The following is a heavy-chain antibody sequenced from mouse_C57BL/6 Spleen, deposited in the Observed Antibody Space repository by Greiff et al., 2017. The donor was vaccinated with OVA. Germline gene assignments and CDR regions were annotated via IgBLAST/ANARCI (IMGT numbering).Heavy chain of an antibody. CDR1: GYTFTSYW. CDR2: IDPNSGGT. CDR3: TRRYYGSSYWYFDV. J-gene: IGHJ1*03. D-gene: IGHD1-1*01. Sequence: QVQLQQPGAELVKPGASVKLSCKASGYTFTSYWMHWVKQRPGRGLEWIGRIDPNSGGTKYNEKFKSKATLTVDKPSSTAYMELSSLTNEDSAVYYCTRRYYGSSYWYFDVWGTGTTVTVSS. V-gene: IGHV1-62-3*01.